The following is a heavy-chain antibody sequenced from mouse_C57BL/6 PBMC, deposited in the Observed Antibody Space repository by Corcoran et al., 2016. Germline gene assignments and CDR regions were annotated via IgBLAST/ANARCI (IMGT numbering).Heavy chain of an antibody. CDR3: ARADLYYYGSSFWYFDV. CDR2: INPNNGGT. J-gene: IGHJ1*03. CDR1: GYTFTDYY. D-gene: IGHD1-1*01. Sequence: EVQLQQSGPELVKPGASVKISCKASGYTFTDYYMNWVKQSHGKSLEWIGDINPNNGGTSYNQKFKGKATLTVDKSSSTAYMELRSLTSEDSAVYYCARADLYYYGSSFWYFDVGGTGTTVTVSS. V-gene: IGHV1-26*01.